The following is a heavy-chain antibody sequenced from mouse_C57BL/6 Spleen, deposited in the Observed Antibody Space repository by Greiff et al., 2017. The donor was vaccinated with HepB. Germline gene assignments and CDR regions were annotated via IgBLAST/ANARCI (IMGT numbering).Heavy chain of an antibody. Sequence: VKLMESGAELVKPGASVKLSCKASGYTFTSYWMQWVKQRPGQGLEWIGEIDPSDSYTNYNQKFKGKATLTVDTSSSTAYMQLSSLTSEDSAVYYCAPIYYGNYAFAYWGQGTLVTVSA. CDR2: IDPSDSYT. CDR3: APIYYGNYAFAY. D-gene: IGHD2-1*01. J-gene: IGHJ3*01. V-gene: IGHV1-50*01. CDR1: GYTFTSYW.